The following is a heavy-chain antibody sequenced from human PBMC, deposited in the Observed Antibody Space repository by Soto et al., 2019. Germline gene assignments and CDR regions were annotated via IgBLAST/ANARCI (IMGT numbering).Heavy chain of an antibody. CDR1: GFTFSSNA. Sequence: QVQLVESGGGVVQPGRSLRLSCAASGFTFSSNAMHWVRRAPGKGLEWVAAVSHDGKSGFYADSVSGRFTVSRDNSNSLVYLQMDRLRPEDTALFYCARLDKFNGGWSWGQGTAVTVSS. J-gene: IGHJ4*02. D-gene: IGHD6-19*01. CDR3: ARLDKFNGGWS. V-gene: IGHV3-30*14. CDR2: VSHDGKSG.